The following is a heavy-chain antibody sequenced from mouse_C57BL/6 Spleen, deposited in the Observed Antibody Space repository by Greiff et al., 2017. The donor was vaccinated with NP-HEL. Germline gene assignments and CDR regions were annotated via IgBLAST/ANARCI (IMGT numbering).Heavy chain of an antibody. J-gene: IGHJ2*01. CDR3: ARGELYYFDY. CDR2: ISDGGSYT. Sequence: EVHLVESGGGLVKPGGSLKLSCAASGFTFSSYAMSWVRQTPEKRLEWVATISDGGSYTYYPDNVKGRFTISRDNAKNNLYLQMSHLKSEDTAMYYCARGELYYFDYWGQGTTLTVSS. V-gene: IGHV5-4*01. CDR1: GFTFSSYA.